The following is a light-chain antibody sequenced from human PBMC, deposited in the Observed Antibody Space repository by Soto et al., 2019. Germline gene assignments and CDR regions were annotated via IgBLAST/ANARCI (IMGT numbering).Light chain of an antibody. CDR2: KAS. V-gene: IGKV1-5*03. Sequence: DIQMTQSPSTLSASVGDRVTITCRASQSISSWLAWYQQKPGKAPKLLIYKASNLQSGVPSRFSGSASVADFTLTISSLQPDDFATYCCQQYSTYPLTFGGVTKVEIK. CDR3: QQYSTYPLT. J-gene: IGKJ4*01. CDR1: QSISSW.